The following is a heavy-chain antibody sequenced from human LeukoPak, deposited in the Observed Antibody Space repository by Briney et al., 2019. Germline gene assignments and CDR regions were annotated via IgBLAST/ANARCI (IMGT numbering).Heavy chain of an antibody. CDR3: ARGRYYLDS. D-gene: IGHD4-17*01. CDR1: GFTFSTYW. Sequence: GGSLRLSCAASGFTFSTYWMHWVRQVQGKGLVWVSRFNSDGRSTYYADSVKGRFTISRDNAKNTLYLQMNSLRAEDTAVYYCARGRYYLDSWGQGTLVTVSS. V-gene: IGHV3-74*01. CDR2: FNSDGRST. J-gene: IGHJ4*02.